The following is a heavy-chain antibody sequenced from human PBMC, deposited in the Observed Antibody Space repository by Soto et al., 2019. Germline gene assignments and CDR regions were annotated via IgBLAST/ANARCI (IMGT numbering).Heavy chain of an antibody. Sequence: PSETLSLTCTVSNGSISNYYWTWIRQSPGKGLEWIGFVYYSGTTNYNPFLKSRVTISLHTSKNQFSLKLSSVTAADTAVYYCARAPRDAIPDYWGQGTLVTVSS. J-gene: IGHJ4*02. V-gene: IGHV4-59*01. CDR1: NGSISNYY. CDR2: VYYSGTT. D-gene: IGHD2-2*01. CDR3: ARAPRDAIPDY.